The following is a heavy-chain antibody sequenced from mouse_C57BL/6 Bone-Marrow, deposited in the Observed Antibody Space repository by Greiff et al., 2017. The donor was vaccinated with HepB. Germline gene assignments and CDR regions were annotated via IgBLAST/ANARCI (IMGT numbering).Heavy chain of an antibody. J-gene: IGHJ4*01. CDR2: IRSKSNNYAT. Sequence: EVQLVESGGGLVQPKGSLKLSCAASGFSFNTYAMNWVRPAPGKGLEWVARIRSKSNNYATYYADSVKDRFTISRDDSESMLYLQMNNLKTEDTAMYYCVCLLRRAMDYWGQGTSVTVSS. CDR3: VCLLRRAMDY. D-gene: IGHD1-1*01. V-gene: IGHV10-1*01. CDR1: GFSFNTYA.